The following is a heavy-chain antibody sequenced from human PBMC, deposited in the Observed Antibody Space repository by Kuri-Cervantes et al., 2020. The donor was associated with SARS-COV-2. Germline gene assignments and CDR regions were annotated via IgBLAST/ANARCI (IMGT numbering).Heavy chain of an antibody. D-gene: IGHD5-12*01. V-gene: IGHV4-39*01. CDR3: ARSFMVASYFDY. CDR2: IYSSGST. CDR1: NGSIRGSSYY. J-gene: IGHJ4*02. Sequence: SETLSLTCSVSNGSIRGSSYYWGWIRQPPGKGLEWIGSIYSSGSTYYNPSLKSRVTISLETSKNQFSLKLSSMTAADTAVYYCARSFMVASYFDYWGQGILVTVSS.